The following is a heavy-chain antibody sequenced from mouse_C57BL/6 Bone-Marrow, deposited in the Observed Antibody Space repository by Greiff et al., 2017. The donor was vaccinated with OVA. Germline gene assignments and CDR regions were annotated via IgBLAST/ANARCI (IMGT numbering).Heavy chain of an antibody. Sequence: QVQLKQSGAELVRLGASVTLSCKASGYTFTDYEMHWVKQTPVHGLEWIGAIDPESGGTAYNKKFKGKATLTADKSSSTSYMELSSLTSEDSAVYYCTREGDGYDVDYGGQGTTLTVSS. CDR3: TREGDGYDVDY. V-gene: IGHV1-15*01. CDR1: GYTFTDYE. CDR2: IDPESGGT. D-gene: IGHD2-2*01. J-gene: IGHJ2*01.